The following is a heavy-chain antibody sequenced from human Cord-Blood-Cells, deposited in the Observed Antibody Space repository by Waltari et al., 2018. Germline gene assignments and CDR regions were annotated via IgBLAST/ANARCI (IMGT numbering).Heavy chain of an antibody. CDR3: AHSWGNGWYFDL. J-gene: IGHJ2*01. D-gene: IGHD7-27*01. CDR2: ISYDGSNK. V-gene: IGHV3-30*03. CDR1: GFTFSSYG. Sequence: QVQLVESGGGVVQPGRSLRLSCAASGFTFSSYGMTWVRQAPGKGLEWVAVISYDGSNKYDADSVKGRFNISRDNSKNTLYLQMNSLRAEDTAVYYCAHSWGNGWYFDLWGRGTLVTVSS.